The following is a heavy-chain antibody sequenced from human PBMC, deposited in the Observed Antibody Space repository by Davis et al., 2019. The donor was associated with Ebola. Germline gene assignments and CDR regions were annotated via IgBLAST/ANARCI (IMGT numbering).Heavy chain of an antibody. Sequence: PGGSLRLSCAASGFTFSSYWMSWVRQAPGKGLEWVANIKQDGSEKYYVDSVKGRFTISRDNAKNSLYLQMNSLRAEDTAVYYCARRMEPHYYYGMDVWGQGTTVTVSS. CDR3: ARRMEPHYYYGMDV. J-gene: IGHJ6*02. D-gene: IGHD1-26*01. CDR1: GFTFSSYW. CDR2: IKQDGSEK. V-gene: IGHV3-7*03.